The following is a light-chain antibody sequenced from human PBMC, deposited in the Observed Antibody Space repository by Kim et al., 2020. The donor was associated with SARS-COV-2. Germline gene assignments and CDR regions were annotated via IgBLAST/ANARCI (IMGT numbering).Light chain of an antibody. Sequence: SSELTQDPAVSVALGQTVRITCQGDSLRSYYATWYQQKPGQAPILVIHGKNNRPSGIPDRFSGSSSGNTASLTLTGTPAGDEADYYCNSRDSNDNVVFGG. CDR1: SLRSYY. CDR3: NSRDSNDNVV. J-gene: IGLJ2*01. V-gene: IGLV3-19*01. CDR2: GKN.